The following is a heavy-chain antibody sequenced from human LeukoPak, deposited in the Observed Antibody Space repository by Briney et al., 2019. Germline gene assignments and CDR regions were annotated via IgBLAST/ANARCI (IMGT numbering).Heavy chain of an antibody. V-gene: IGHV3-33*01. D-gene: IGHD6-13*01. Sequence: GGSLRLSCAASGFTFSSYGMHWVRQAPGKGLEWVAVIWYDGSNKYYADSVKGRFTISRDNSKNTLYLQMNSLRAEDTAVYYCARDVPIAPDYGMDVWGQGTTVTVSS. J-gene: IGHJ6*02. CDR3: ARDVPIAPDYGMDV. CDR1: GFTFSSYG. CDR2: IWYDGSNK.